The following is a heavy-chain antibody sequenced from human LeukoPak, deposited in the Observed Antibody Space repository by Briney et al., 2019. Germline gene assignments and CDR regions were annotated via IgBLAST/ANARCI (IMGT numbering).Heavy chain of an antibody. CDR1: GYTFTGYY. D-gene: IGHD2-2*01. CDR3: ARDKYGDCSSTSCYYYYYYMDV. CDR2: INPNSGGT. Sequence: ASVKVSCKASGYTFTGYYMHWVRQAPGQGLEWMGWINPNSGGTNYAQKFQGRVTMTRDTSISTAYMELSRLRSDDTAVYYCARDKYGDCSSTSCYYYYYYMDVWGKGTTVTVSS. J-gene: IGHJ6*03. V-gene: IGHV1-2*02.